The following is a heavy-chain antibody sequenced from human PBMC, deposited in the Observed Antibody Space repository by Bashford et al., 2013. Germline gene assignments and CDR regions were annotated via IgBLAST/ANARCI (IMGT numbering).Heavy chain of an antibody. Sequence: ASVKVSCEASGYTFTGYYMHWVRQAPGQGLEWMGWINPNNGDTNYPQNFQGRVTMTRDTSINTVYMEVRRLTSDDTAVYLCARGRATFGVVEGALGYWGQGTLVTVSS. V-gene: IGHV1-2*02. J-gene: IGHJ4*02. CDR2: INPNNGDT. D-gene: IGHD3-3*01. CDR1: GYTFTGYY. CDR3: ARGRATFGVVEGALGY.